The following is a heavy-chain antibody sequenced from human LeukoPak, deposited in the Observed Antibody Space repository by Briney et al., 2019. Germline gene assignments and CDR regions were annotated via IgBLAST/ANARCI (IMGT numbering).Heavy chain of an antibody. J-gene: IGHJ4*02. CDR3: AKMGSRSRGIDY. CDR1: GFTFSSYG. D-gene: IGHD2-15*01. V-gene: IGHV3-30*02. CDR2: IRYDGSNK. Sequence: GGSLRLSCAASGFTFSSYGIHWVRQAPGKGLEWVAFIRYDGSNKYYTDSVKGRFTISRDNSKNTLYLQMNSLRAEDTAVYYCAKMGSRSRGIDYWGQGTLVTVSS.